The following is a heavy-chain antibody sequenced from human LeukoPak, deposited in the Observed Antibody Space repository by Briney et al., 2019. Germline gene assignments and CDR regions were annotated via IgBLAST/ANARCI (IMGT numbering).Heavy chain of an antibody. J-gene: IGHJ4*02. Sequence: GGSLRLSCAASGFIFSSYAMHWVRQAPGKGLEWVAVISYDGSNKYYADSVKGRFTISRDNAKNSLYLQMNSLRAEDTAVYYCARDARYSGWYYFDYWGQGTLVTVSS. CDR3: ARDARYSGWYYFDY. CDR2: ISYDGSNK. CDR1: GFIFSSYA. D-gene: IGHD5-12*01. V-gene: IGHV3-30*04.